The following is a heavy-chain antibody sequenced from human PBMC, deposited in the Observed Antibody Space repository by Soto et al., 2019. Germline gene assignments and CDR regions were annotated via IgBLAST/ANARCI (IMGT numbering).Heavy chain of an antibody. CDR1: GGSISSGGYY. D-gene: IGHD2-15*01. J-gene: IGHJ6*02. Sequence: QVQLQESGPGLVKPSQTLSLTCTVSGGSISSGGYYWSWIRQHPGKGLEWIGYIDYRGSTYYNPSLKSRVTIAVDTSKNQFSLKLSSVTAADTAVYYCASYVVVVASNYYYYGMDVWGQGTTVTVSS. CDR2: IDYRGST. CDR3: ASYVVVVASNYYYYGMDV. V-gene: IGHV4-31*03.